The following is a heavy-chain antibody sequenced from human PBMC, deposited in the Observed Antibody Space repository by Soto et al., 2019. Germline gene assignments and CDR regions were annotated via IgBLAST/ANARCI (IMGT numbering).Heavy chain of an antibody. V-gene: IGHV3-23*01. CDR3: AKGELRDYYYYGMDV. CDR1: GFTFSSYA. Sequence: GESLKISCAASGFTFSSYAMSWVRQAPGKGLEWVSAISGSGGSTYYADSVKGRFTISRDNSKNTLYLQMNSLRAEDTAVYYCAKGELRDYYYYGMDVWGQGTTVTVSS. J-gene: IGHJ6*02. CDR2: ISGSGGST. D-gene: IGHD3-16*01.